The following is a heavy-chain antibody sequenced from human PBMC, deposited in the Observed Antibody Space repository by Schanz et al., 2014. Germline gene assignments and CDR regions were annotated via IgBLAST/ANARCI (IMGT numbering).Heavy chain of an antibody. CDR2: IGTSGGT. D-gene: IGHD1-1*01. CDR3: AKIERNED. Sequence: EEQLVESGGGLVQPGGSLRLSCAASGFSFSSYAMSWVRQAPGKGLEWVSTIGTSGGTNYAESVKGRFTISRDNSKNTLYLQMNSLRAEDTAVYFCAKIERNEDWGQGTLXTVSS. V-gene: IGHV3-23*04. J-gene: IGHJ4*02. CDR1: GFSFSSYA.